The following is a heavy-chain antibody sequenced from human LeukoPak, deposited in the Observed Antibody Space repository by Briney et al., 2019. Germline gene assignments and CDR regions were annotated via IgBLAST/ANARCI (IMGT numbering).Heavy chain of an antibody. D-gene: IGHD2-21*02. V-gene: IGHV5-51*01. J-gene: IGHJ3*02. CDR1: GYSFTNYW. CDR3: ARWVTADRGKKDAFDI. Sequence: GESLKISCKGSGYSFTNYWIGWVRPMPGKGVEWIGIIFPADSDTRYSPSFQGQVTVSADKSISTAYLQWSSLKASDTAMYYCARWVTADRGKKDAFDIWGQGTMVTVSS. CDR2: IFPADSDT.